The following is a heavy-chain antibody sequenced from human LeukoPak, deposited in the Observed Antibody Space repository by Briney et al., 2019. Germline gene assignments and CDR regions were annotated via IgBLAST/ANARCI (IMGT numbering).Heavy chain of an antibody. Sequence: PSQTLSLTCTVSGGSISSYYWSWIRQPAGKGLEWIGRIYTSGSTNYNPSLRSRVTMSVDTSMNQFSLKLSSVTAADTAVYYCARVRMTTVTAFDYWGQGTLVTVSS. V-gene: IGHV4-4*07. D-gene: IGHD4-4*01. CDR1: GGSISSYY. CDR3: ARVRMTTVTAFDY. J-gene: IGHJ4*02. CDR2: IYTSGST.